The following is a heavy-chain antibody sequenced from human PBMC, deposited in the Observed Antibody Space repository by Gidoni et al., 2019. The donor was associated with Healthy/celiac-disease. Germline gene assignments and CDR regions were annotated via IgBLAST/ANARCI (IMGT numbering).Heavy chain of an antibody. D-gene: IGHD3-9*01. CDR2: ISYDGSNK. CDR3: ARGNPFDWSLPDY. CDR1: GLTFSSYA. Sequence: QVQLVESGGGVVQPGRSLRLSCAASGLTFSSYAMHWVRQAPGKGLEWVAVISYDGSNKYYADSVKGRFTISRDNSKNTLYLQMNSLRAEDTAVYYCARGNPFDWSLPDYWGQGTLVTVSS. J-gene: IGHJ4*02. V-gene: IGHV3-30*04.